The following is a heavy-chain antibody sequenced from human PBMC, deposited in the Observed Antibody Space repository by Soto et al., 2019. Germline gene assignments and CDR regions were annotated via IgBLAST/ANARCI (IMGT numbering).Heavy chain of an antibody. CDR3: ATIGGTSRSGYNYYYYYYGMDV. CDR1: GYTLTELS. J-gene: IGHJ6*02. CDR2: FDPEDGET. Sequence: ASVKVSCKVSGYTLTELSMHWVRQAPGKGLEWMGGFDPEDGETIYAQKFQGRVTMTEDTSTDTAYMELSSLRSEDTAVYYCATIGGTSRSGYNYYYYYYGMDVWGQGTTVTVSS. V-gene: IGHV1-24*01. D-gene: IGHD3-3*01.